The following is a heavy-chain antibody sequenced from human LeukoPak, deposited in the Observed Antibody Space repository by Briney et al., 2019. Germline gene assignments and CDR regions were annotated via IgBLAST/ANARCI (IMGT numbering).Heavy chain of an antibody. CDR3: ARDRVGADAFDI. J-gene: IGHJ3*02. Sequence: SETLSLTCTVSGGSISSSSYYWGWIRQPPGKGLEWTGSIYYSGSTYYNPSLKSRVTISVDTPKNQFSLKLSSVTAADTAVYYCARDRVGADAFDIWGQGTMATVSS. CDR2: IYYSGST. V-gene: IGHV4-39*07. D-gene: IGHD1-26*01. CDR1: GGSISSSSYY.